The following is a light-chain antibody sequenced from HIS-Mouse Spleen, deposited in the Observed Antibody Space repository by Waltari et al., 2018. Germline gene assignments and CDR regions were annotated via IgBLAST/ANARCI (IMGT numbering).Light chain of an antibody. J-gene: IGLJ3*02. CDR1: SSDGGGYNY. V-gene: IGLV2-11*02. CDR2: DVS. CDR3: CSYAGSYTPWV. Sequence: QSALTQPRSVSGSPGQSVTISCTGTSSDGGGYNYVSWYQQHPGQAPKLLIYDVSKRPSGVPDRFSGSKSGNTASLTISGLQAEDEADYYCCSYAGSYTPWVFGGGTKLTVL.